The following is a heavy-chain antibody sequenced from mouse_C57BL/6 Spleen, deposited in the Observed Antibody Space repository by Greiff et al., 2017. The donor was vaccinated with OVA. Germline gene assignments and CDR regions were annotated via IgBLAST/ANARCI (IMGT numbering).Heavy chain of an antibody. J-gene: IGHJ4*01. D-gene: IGHD2-5*01. Sequence: VQLQQSGAELVKPGASVKMSCKASGYTFTSYWITWVKQRPGQGLEWIGDIYPGSGSTNYNEKFKSKATLTVDTSSSTAYMQLSSLTSEDSAVYYCARSYYSNYRGAMDYWGQGTSVTVSS. CDR1: GYTFTSYW. CDR2: IYPGSGST. V-gene: IGHV1-55*01. CDR3: ARSYYSNYRGAMDY.